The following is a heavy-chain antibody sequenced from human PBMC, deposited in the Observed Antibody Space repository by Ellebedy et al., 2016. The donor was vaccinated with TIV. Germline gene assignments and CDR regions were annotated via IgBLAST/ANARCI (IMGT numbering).Heavy chain of an antibody. J-gene: IGHJ4*02. CDR3: ARDHSGNYDHFDY. CDR1: GYTFTSYG. CDR2: ISVSNGNT. Sequence: ASVTVSCKASGYTFTSYGISWVRQAPGQGLAWMGWISVSNGNTNYAQRLQGRVTMTKDTSTSTAYMELRSLRSDDTAVYYCARDHSGNYDHFDYWGQGTLVTVSS. V-gene: IGHV1-18*04. D-gene: IGHD1-26*01.